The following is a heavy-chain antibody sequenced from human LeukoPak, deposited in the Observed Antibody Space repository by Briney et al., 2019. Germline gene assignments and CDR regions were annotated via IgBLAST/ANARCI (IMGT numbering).Heavy chain of an antibody. D-gene: IGHD2/OR15-2a*01. V-gene: IGHV3-53*01. CDR1: GFTVSSNY. CDR3: ARRLYIVRGAFGI. CDR2: IYSGGTT. Sequence: HTGGSLRLSCAASGFTVSSNYINWVRQAPGKGLEWVSLIYSGGTTYYADSVKGRFTISRDNSKNTVHLQMNNLRAEDTAMYFCARRLYIVRGAFGIWGQGTMVTVSS. J-gene: IGHJ3*02.